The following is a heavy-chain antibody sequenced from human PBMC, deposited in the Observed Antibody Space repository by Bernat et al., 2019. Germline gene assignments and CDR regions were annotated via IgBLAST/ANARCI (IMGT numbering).Heavy chain of an antibody. Sequence: EVQLVESGGTVVRPGGSLRLSCAASGFTFADYGMSWVRQAPGKGLEWVSGITWNGGSTGYTDSVKGRFTISRDNVKKSRYLQMNSLRAEDTALYYCARGPTYDNDSNACYYDSWGQGTLVTVSS. V-gene: IGHV3-20*04. J-gene: IGHJ5*01. CDR3: ARGPTYDNDSNACYYDS. CDR1: GFTFADYG. D-gene: IGHD3-22*01. CDR2: ITWNGGST.